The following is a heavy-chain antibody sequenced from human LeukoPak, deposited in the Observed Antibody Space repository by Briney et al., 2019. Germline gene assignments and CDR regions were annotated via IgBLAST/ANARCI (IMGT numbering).Heavy chain of an antibody. J-gene: IGHJ4*02. CDR1: GYTFTSYD. CDR2: MNPNRGNT. D-gene: IGHD6-6*01. Sequence: GASVKVSCKASGYTFTSYDINWVRQATGQGLEWMGWMNPNRGNTGYAQKFQGRVTMTRNTSISTAYMELSSLRSEDTAVYYCARLGRTIAARRGFFDYWGQGTLVTVSS. V-gene: IGHV1-8*01. CDR3: ARLGRTIAARRGFFDY.